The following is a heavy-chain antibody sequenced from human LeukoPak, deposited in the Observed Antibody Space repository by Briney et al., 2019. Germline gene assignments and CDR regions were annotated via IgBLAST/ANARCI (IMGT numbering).Heavy chain of an antibody. D-gene: IGHD4-17*01. Sequence: SETLSLTCAVSGGSISSSNWWSWVRQPPGKGLEWIGEIYHSGSTNYNPSLKSRVTISVDKSKNQFSLKLSSVTAADTAVYYCAGREFYGDYVDDYWGQGTLVTVSS. CDR1: GGSISSSNW. J-gene: IGHJ4*02. V-gene: IGHV4-4*02. CDR3: AGREFYGDYVDDY. CDR2: IYHSGST.